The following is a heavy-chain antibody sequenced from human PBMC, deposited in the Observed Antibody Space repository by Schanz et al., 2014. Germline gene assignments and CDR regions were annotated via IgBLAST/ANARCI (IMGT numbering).Heavy chain of an antibody. CDR1: GFTFRTYL. Sequence: DVRLVESGGGLVQSGGSLRLSCAASGFTFRTYLMNLVRQAPGKGLEWVSFISSSSSTIYYADPVKGRFTISRDSAKNSLYLQMNSLRAEDTAVYYCARQRSYFYAMDVWGQGTTVTVSS. J-gene: IGHJ6*02. CDR2: ISSSSSTI. CDR3: ARQRSYFYAMDV. V-gene: IGHV3-48*04.